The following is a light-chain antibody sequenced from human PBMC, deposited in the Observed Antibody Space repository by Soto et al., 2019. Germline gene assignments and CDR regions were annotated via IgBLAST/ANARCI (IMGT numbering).Light chain of an antibody. CDR1: QSVRDY. V-gene: IGKV3-11*01. J-gene: IGKJ1*01. CDR3: QQRSAWPQT. CDR2: DAS. Sequence: EIVLTQSPATLSLSPGERATLSCRASQSVRDYLAWYQQNPGQAPRLLIYDASTRATGIPARFSGSGSGTDFTLTISSLEPEDFAVYYCQQRSAWPQTFGRGTRVEIK.